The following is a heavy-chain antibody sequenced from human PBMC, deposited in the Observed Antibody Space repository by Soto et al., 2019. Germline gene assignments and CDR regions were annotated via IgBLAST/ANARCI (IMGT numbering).Heavy chain of an antibody. CDR2: IRSKTNSYAT. D-gene: IGHD6-19*01. CDR1: GFTFSGSA. Sequence: EVQLVESGGGLVQPGGSLKLSCAASGFTFSGSAMHWVRQASGKGLEWVGRIRSKTNSYATTYAASVTGRFTISRDDSENTAYLQMNSLKTEDTAVYYCTQEMAVAGTRFDPWGQGTLVTVSS. V-gene: IGHV3-73*01. CDR3: TQEMAVAGTRFDP. J-gene: IGHJ5*02.